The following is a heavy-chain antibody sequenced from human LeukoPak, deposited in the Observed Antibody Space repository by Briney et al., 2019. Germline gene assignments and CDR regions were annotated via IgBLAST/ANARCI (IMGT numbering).Heavy chain of an antibody. V-gene: IGHV1-46*01. CDR3: ARDPHPDTAMVTSSLGY. D-gene: IGHD5-18*01. J-gene: IGHJ4*02. CDR1: GYTFTTYY. Sequence: ASVKVSCKASGYTFTTYYIHWVRQAPGLGLEWMGIINPNGGSTSYAQKFQGRVTMTRDTSTSTLYMELSSLRSEDTAVYYCARDPHPDTAMVTSSLGYWGQGTLVTVSS. CDR2: INPNGGST.